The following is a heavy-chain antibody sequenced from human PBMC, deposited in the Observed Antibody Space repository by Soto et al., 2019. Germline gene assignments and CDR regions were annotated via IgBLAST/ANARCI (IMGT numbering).Heavy chain of an antibody. CDR3: ARGWSLQYFDWLVGGKDV. V-gene: IGHV4-59*01. J-gene: IGHJ6*02. CDR2: IYYSGST. Sequence: PSETLSLTCTVSGGSISSYYWSWIRQPPGKGLEWIGYIYYSGSTNYNPSLKSRVTISVDTSKNQFSLKLSSVTAADTAVYYCARGWSLQYFDWLVGGKDVWSQGTTVTVSS. CDR1: GGSISSYY. D-gene: IGHD3-9*01.